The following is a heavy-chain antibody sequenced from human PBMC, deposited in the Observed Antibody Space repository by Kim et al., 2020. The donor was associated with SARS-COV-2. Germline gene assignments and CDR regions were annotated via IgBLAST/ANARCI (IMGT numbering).Heavy chain of an antibody. D-gene: IGHD2-15*01. CDR1: GFSFSNYA. Sequence: GGSLRLSCEGSGFSFSNYAMHWVRQGPGKGLEWVAVIPYQGKEKYYADSVKGRFTISRDNSKNTLYLHILSLSTEDTATYFCAGGRYCAGGTCYSELNDYWGRRTLVTVSS. CDR2: IPYQGKEK. V-gene: IGHV3-30*04. J-gene: IGHJ4*02. CDR3: AGGRYCAGGTCYSELNDY.